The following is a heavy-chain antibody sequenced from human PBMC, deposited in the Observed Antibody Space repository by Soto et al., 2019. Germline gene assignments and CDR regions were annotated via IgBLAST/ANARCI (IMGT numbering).Heavy chain of an antibody. CDR3: AHDASCNSLAY. D-gene: IGHD2-15*01. CDR1: GGTFSSYT. V-gene: IGHV1-69*01. Sequence: QVQLVQSGAEVKKPGSSVKVSCKASGGTFSSYTISWVRQAPGQGLEWMGGIIPIFGAAKNAQKFQDRLTLPADESTSTGYMELSSLTSEDTAIYYCAHDASCNSLAYWGQGTLVIVSA. J-gene: IGHJ1*01. CDR2: IIPIFGAA.